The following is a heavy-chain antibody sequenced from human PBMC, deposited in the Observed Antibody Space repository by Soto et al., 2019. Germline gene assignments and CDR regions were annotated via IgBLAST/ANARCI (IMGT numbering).Heavy chain of an antibody. V-gene: IGHV1-46*03. CDR2: INPSAGST. CDR3: ARGEVVASALIPCHFDS. J-gene: IGHJ4*02. CDR1: GYTFTNYF. Sequence: QVQLVQSGAEVKKPGASVKVSCKASGYTFTNYFLHWVRQSTGQGLEWMGIINPSAGSTNFALKFQDRFSMTRDTSTSTVYMELSSLRSEDTAVYFCARGEVVASALIPCHFDSWGQGTPVTVSS. D-gene: IGHD2-15*01.